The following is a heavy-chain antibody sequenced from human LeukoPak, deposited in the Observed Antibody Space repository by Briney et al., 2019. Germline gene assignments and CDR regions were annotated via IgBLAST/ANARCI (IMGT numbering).Heavy chain of an antibody. J-gene: IGHJ4*02. CDR2: IYSGGNK. CDR1: GFTVSSDH. Sequence: GGSLRLSCAASGFTVSSDHTSWVRQAPGKGLEWVSAIYSGGNKYYADSVKGRFTISRDNSKNTLYLQMNSLRAEDTAVYYCARGGSGTYYSFDCWGQGTLVTVSS. D-gene: IGHD1-26*01. V-gene: IGHV3-66*02. CDR3: ARGGSGTYYSFDC.